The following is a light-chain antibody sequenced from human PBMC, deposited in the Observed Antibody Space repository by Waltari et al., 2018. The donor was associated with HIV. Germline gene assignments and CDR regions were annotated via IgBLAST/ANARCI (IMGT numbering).Light chain of an antibody. J-gene: IGLJ1*01. CDR1: TSDVGGYRY. V-gene: IGLV2-8*01. CDR3: KSYAGSNNPYV. Sequence: QSALTQPPSASGSPGQSVTISCPGTTSDVGGYRYVSWYQHHPGKAPKLIIYDVSKRPSGVPDRFSGSKSGNTASLTVSGLQADDEADYYCKSYAGSNNPYVFGTGTKVTVL. CDR2: DVS.